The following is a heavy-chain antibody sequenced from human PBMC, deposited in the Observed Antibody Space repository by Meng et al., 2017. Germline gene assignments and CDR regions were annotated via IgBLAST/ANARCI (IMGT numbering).Heavy chain of an antibody. J-gene: IGHJ3*02. D-gene: IGHD3-10*01. CDR1: GGSISSSSYY. Sequence: ESLKISCTVSGGSISSSSYYWGWIRQPPGKGLEWIGSIYYSGSTYYNPSLKSRVTISVDTSKNQFSLKLSSVTAADTAVYYCTTDLTPGITMVRGVIITGDAFDIWGQGTMVTVSS. CDR3: TTDLTPGITMVRGVIITGDAFDI. V-gene: IGHV4-39*07. CDR2: IYYSGST.